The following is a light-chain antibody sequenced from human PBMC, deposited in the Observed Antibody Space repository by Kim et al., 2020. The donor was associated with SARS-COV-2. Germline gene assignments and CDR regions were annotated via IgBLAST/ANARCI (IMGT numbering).Light chain of an antibody. Sequence: VPPGERATLSCSACHSVSNNLVWYQLKPGQPPRLLIYVASSRATGITARISGTGSGTEFTLTISSLQSEDFAVYYCQQYNNWPLYTFGQGTKLEI. J-gene: IGKJ2*01. CDR2: VAS. V-gene: IGKV3-15*01. CDR1: HSVSNN. CDR3: QQYNNWPLYT.